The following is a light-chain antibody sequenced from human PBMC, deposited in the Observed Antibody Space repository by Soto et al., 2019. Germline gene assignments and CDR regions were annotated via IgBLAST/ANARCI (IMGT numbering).Light chain of an antibody. CDR1: QSISSN. J-gene: IGKJ1*01. CDR3: QQSHSIPWT. V-gene: IGKV1-39*01. CDR2: AAS. Sequence: DIQMTQSPSSLSASVGDRVTITCRASQSISSNLNWYQQKPGKAPKLLIYAASNLQSGVPSTFGGSGSGTDFTLTISSLQPEDFATYYCQQSHSIPWTFGQGTKVDIK.